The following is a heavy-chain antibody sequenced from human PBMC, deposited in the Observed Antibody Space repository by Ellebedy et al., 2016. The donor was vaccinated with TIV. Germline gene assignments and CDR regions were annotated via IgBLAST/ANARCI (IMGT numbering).Heavy chain of an antibody. CDR1: GGSIGSSY. CDR2: IYYSGST. D-gene: IGHD6-19*01. J-gene: IGHJ4*02. Sequence: MPSETLSLTCTVSGGSIGSSYWNWIRQAPGKRLEWIGNIYYSGSTNYNPSLKSRVTISVDTSKNQFSLKLGSVTAADTAVYYCARDPSDHSSGWDYYFDNWGQGTLVTVSS. CDR3: ARDPSDHSSGWDYYFDN. V-gene: IGHV4-59*01.